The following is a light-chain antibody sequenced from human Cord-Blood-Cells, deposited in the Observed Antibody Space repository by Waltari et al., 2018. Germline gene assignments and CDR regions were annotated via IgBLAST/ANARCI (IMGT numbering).Light chain of an antibody. Sequence: SYELTQPPSASVSPGQTARITCSGDALPKQYAYWYQQKPGQAPVLGIYKDSERPSGIPERFSGSSSGTTVTLTISGVQAEDEADYYCQSADSSGTYRVFGGGTKLTVL. J-gene: IGLJ3*02. CDR3: QSADSSGTYRV. V-gene: IGLV3-25*03. CDR2: KDS. CDR1: ALPKQY.